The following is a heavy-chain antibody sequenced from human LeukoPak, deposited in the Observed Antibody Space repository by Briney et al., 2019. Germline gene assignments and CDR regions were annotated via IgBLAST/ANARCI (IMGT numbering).Heavy chain of an antibody. CDR1: GGSFSDYY. J-gene: IGHJ6*03. CDR2: VKNSGSI. Sequence: SESLSLTRADHGGSFSDYYWCWMRQTLGGGLGCIWEVKNSGSINYNPSPKSRVKISVDTSKYQFSLTVNSVTATGTAVYYCARAGEGSGFPCSCYMDFWDKGATVTVSS. CDR3: ARAGEGSGFPCSCYMDF. V-gene: IGHV4-34*01. D-gene: IGHD3-3*01.